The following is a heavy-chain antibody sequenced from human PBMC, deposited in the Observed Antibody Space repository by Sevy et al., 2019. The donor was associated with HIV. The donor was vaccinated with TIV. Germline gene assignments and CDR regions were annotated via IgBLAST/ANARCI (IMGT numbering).Heavy chain of an antibody. D-gene: IGHD6-25*01. V-gene: IGHV3-15*01. J-gene: IGHJ1*01. CDR1: GFTFSNAW. Sequence: GGSLRLSCAASGFTFSNAWMSWVRQAPGKGLEWVGRIKSKTDGGTTDYAAPVKGRFPISRDVSKNTLYLQMNGLKTEDTAVYYCTTDRQGMRPHWGQGTLVTVSS. CDR3: TTDRQGMRPH. CDR2: IKSKTDGGTT.